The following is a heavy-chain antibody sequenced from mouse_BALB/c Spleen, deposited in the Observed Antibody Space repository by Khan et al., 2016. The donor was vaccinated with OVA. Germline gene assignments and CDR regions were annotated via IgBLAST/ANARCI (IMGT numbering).Heavy chain of an antibody. J-gene: IGHJ3*01. Sequence: QVQLQQSGAELVKPGASVKLSCKTSGYTFTSYWIQWVKQRPGQGLGWFGQIFPGTGTTYYNENFKGKATLTVDTSSNTAYMQFSSLTTEASAVSFCARGCVGKYEFAYWGQGTLVTVSP. D-gene: IGHD2-1*01. V-gene: IGHV1S132*01. CDR1: GYTFTSYW. CDR2: IFPGTGTT. CDR3: ARGCVGKYEFAY.